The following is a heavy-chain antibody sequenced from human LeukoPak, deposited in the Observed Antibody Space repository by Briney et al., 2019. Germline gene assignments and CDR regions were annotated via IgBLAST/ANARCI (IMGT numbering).Heavy chain of an antibody. V-gene: IGHV3-7*01. Sequence: GGSLRLSCVASGFTFNIHWMTWVRQAPGKGLEWVATIKPHGNDKFLVDSVKGRFTISRDNSKNTLYLQMNSLRAEDTAVYYCARGPMVRGVIISFFDYWGQGTLVTVSS. CDR2: IKPHGNDK. J-gene: IGHJ4*02. CDR3: ARGPMVRGVIISFFDY. CDR1: GFTFNIHW. D-gene: IGHD3-10*01.